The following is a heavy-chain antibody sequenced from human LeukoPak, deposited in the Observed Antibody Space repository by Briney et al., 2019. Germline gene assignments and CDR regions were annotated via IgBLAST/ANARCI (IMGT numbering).Heavy chain of an antibody. CDR2: IGSSSGTI. CDR3: AKSIAEATHYYYNGLDV. V-gene: IGHV3-48*01. J-gene: IGHJ6*02. CDR1: GFSFSPYS. D-gene: IGHD6-19*01. Sequence: GGSLRLSCAASGFSFSPYSMNWLRQAPGKGLEWVSYIGSSSGTIYYADSVRGRFTISRDHSKNTLFLQMNSLRVEDTAVYYCAKSIAEATHYYYNGLDVWGQGTTVTVSS.